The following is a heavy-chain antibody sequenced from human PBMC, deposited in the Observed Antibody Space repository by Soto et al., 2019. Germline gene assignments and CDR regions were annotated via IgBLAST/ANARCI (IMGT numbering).Heavy chain of an antibody. CDR3: AKADYSYSWAPGDY. J-gene: IGHJ4*02. Sequence: AGGSLRLSCVISRLTFRNYALNWVRQAPGKGLEWVSSISGSGDTTYYADSVKGRFTISRDNSKNTLYLQMNSLRVEDTALYYCAKADYSYSWAPGDYWGQGTLVTVSS. D-gene: IGHD6-13*01. CDR1: RLTFRNYA. CDR2: ISGSGDTT. V-gene: IGHV3-23*01.